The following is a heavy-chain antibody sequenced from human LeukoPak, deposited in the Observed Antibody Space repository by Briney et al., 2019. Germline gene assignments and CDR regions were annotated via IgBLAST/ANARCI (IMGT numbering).Heavy chain of an antibody. CDR2: IYYSGST. J-gene: IGHJ4*02. V-gene: IGHV4-59*08. Sequence: IXSYYWSWIRQPPGKGLEWIGYIYYSGSTNYNPSLKSRVTISVDTSKNQFSLKLSSVTAADTAVYYCARLSRRYFDWLFYPDYFDYWGQGTLVTVSS. CDR1: IXSYY. CDR3: ARLSRRYFDWLFYPDYFDY. D-gene: IGHD3-9*01.